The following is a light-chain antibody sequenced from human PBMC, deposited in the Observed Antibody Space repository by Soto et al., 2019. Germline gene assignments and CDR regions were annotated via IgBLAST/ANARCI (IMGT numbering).Light chain of an antibody. CDR3: QQSYSLLT. J-gene: IGKJ4*01. Sequence: DIQMTQSPSSLSASVGDRVTITCRASQTISSYLNWYQQKPGKAPKLLIYAASGLQSGVTSRFSGSGSGTDFTLTISSLQPEDFATYYCQQSYSLLTFGGGTKVEI. CDR2: AAS. CDR1: QTISSY. V-gene: IGKV1-39*01.